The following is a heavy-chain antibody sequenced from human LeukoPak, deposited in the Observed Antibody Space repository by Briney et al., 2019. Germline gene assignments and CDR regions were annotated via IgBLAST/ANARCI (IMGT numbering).Heavy chain of an antibody. CDR3: AGEWELRGGYYYGLDV. CDR2: ISRSGSTT. D-gene: IGHD1-26*01. CDR1: RFTFSDYY. J-gene: IGHJ6*02. V-gene: IGHV3-11*01. Sequence: GGSLRLSCAASRFTFSDYYMTWIRQAPGKGLEWVSYISRSGSTTYYADSVKGRFTISRDNAKNSLYLQMNNPRAEDTAVYYCAGEWELRGGYYYGLDVWGQGTTVTVSS.